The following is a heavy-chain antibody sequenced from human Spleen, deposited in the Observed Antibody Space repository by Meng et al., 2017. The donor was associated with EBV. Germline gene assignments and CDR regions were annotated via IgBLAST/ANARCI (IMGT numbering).Heavy chain of an antibody. Sequence: DVHRVESEGALVQPRGPLRLSCAASGFSFSRYWMRWVRQVPGKGLVWVARTNEDGRITNYADSVKGRFTISRDNTKNTLYLQMNNLRAEDTAVYFCSRDLVGSDDDWGQGTLVTVSS. CDR3: SRDLVGSDDD. V-gene: IGHV3-74*01. D-gene: IGHD6-25*01. CDR2: TNEDGRIT. J-gene: IGHJ4*02. CDR1: GFSFSRYW.